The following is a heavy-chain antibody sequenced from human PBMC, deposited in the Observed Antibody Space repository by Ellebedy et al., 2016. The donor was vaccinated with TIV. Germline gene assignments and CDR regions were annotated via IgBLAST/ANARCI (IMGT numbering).Heavy chain of an antibody. J-gene: IGHJ4*02. CDR1: GYTFTSYG. D-gene: IGHD6-13*01. Sequence: AASVKVSCKASGYTFTSYGISWVRQAPGQGLEWMGWISAYNGNTNYAQKLQGRVTMTTDTSTSTAYMELRSLRSDDTAVYYCARAGKMWAAAGRVGDYWGQGTLVTVSS. CDR2: ISAYNGNT. CDR3: ARAGKMWAAAGRVGDY. V-gene: IGHV1-18*01.